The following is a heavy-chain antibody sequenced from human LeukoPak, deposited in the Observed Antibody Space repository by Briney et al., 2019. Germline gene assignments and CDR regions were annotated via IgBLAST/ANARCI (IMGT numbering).Heavy chain of an antibody. D-gene: IGHD6-13*01. CDR2: ISAFDGNT. CDR3: AKSSRSSTWYGGKAFGF. V-gene: IGHV1-18*01. CDR1: GYTFSHYG. Sequence: ASVKVSCKASGYTFSHYGISWVRQAPGQGLEWMGWISAFDGNTNYAQKFQGRVSMTTDTSTGTAYMDLRSLTSDDTAIYYCAKSSRSSTWYGGKAFGFWGQRTTVTVSS. J-gene: IGHJ3*01.